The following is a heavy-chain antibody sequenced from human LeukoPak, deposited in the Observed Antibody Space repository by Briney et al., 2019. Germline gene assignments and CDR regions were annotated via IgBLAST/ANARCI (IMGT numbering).Heavy chain of an antibody. CDR3: ARGLSGYSSGGYYYYYMDV. D-gene: IGHD5-18*01. V-gene: IGHV3-21*01. Sequence: SGGSLRLSCAASGFTFSSYSMNWVRQAPGKGLEWVSSISSSSSYIYYADSVKGRFTISRDNAKNSLYLQMNSLRAEDTAVYYCARGLSGYSSGGYYYYYMDVWGKGTTVTVSS. CDR1: GFTFSSYS. J-gene: IGHJ6*03. CDR2: ISSSSSYI.